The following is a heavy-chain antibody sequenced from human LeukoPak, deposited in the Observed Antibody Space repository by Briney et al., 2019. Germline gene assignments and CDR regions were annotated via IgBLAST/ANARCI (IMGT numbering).Heavy chain of an antibody. Sequence: ASVKVSCKASGYAFTGYYMHWVRHAPGQGLEWMGWINPNSGGTYYAQKFQGRVTMTRDTSISTAYMELSRLRSDDTAVYYCARAPWFGELTDAFNIWGQGTMVTVSS. CDR1: GYAFTGYY. CDR2: INPNSGGT. CDR3: ARAPWFGELTDAFNI. J-gene: IGHJ3*02. D-gene: IGHD3-10*01. V-gene: IGHV1-2*02.